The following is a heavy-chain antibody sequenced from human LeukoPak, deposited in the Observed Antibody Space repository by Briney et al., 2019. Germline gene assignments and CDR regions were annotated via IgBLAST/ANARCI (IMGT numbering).Heavy chain of an antibody. D-gene: IGHD3-10*01. CDR3: TKWSGFGND. CDR1: GFTFSSYS. Sequence: GGSLRLSCAASGFTFSSYSMTWVRQTPGKGLEWVSGISDSGDSTYYADSVKGRFTISGDNSRNTLYLEMNSLRAEDTAVYYCTKWSGFGNDWGQGTLVTVSS. CDR2: ISDSGDST. V-gene: IGHV3-23*01. J-gene: IGHJ4*02.